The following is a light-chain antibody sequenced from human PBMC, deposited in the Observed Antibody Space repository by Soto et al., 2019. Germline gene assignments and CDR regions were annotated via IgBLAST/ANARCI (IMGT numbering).Light chain of an antibody. CDR3: RPYAGSKGGF. J-gene: IGLJ2*01. CDR1: SSDVGGYNY. Sequence: QSALTQPPSASGSPGQSVTISCTGTSSDVGGYNYVSWYQQHPGKAPKLMIYEVSKRPSGVPDRFSGSKSGNTASLTVSGHGAEDGVNYHGRPYAGSKGGFFGGGTKLTAL. V-gene: IGLV2-8*01. CDR2: EVS.